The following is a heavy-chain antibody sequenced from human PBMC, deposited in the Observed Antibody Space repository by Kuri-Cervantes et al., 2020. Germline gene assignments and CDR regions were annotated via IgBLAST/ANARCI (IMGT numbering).Heavy chain of an antibody. J-gene: IGHJ4*02. CDR1: GGSFSDCY. V-gene: IGHV4-34*01. CDR3: ARGGEITGIGY. D-gene: IGHD2-8*02. Sequence: SQTLSLTCAVSGGSFSDCYWSWIRQPPGKGLERIGEINHSGSTNYNPSLKSRVTISVDTSKNQFSLKLSSVTAADTAVYYCARGGEITGIGYWGQGTLVTVSS. CDR2: INHSGST.